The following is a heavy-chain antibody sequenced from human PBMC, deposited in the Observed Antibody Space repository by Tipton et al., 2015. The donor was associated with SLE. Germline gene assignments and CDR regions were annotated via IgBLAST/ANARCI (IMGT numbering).Heavy chain of an antibody. J-gene: IGHJ4*02. CDR1: GFTVRSNY. Sequence: SLRLSCAASGFTVRSNYISWVRQAPGKGLGWGSTIYTGGSTYYADSVKGRFTISRDTLKNTVSLQMNSLGAEDTAMYYCARFQGRTDYFDYWGQGTLVTVSS. V-gene: IGHV3-53*01. D-gene: IGHD1-1*01. CDR2: IYTGGST. CDR3: ARFQGRTDYFDY.